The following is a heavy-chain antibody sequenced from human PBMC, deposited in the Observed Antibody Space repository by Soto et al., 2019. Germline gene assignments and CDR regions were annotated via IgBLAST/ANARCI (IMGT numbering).Heavy chain of an antibody. CDR2: IWYDGSNK. D-gene: IGHD3-10*01. CDR1: GFTFSSYG. V-gene: IGHV3-33*01. CDR3: ARDSYGSGSPWD. Sequence: QVQLVESGGGVVQPGRSLRLSCAASGFTFSSYGMHWVRQAPGKGLEWVAVIWYDGSNKYYADSVKGRFTISRDNSKNTLDLQMNSLRAQDTAVYYCARDSYGSGSPWDWGQGTLVTVSS. J-gene: IGHJ4*02.